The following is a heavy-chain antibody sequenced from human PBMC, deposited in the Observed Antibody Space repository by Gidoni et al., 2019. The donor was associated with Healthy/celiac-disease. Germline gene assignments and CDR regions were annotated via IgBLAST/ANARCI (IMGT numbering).Heavy chain of an antibody. CDR1: GFTFSSYA. CDR2: ISGSGGST. Sequence: EVQLLESGGGLVQPGGSLRLSCAASGFTFSSYAMSWVRQAPGKGLEWVSAISGSGGSTYYADSVKGRFTISRDNSKNTLYLQMNSLRAEDTAVYYCAPRKPDYYDSSGYYSGYWGQGTLVTVSS. D-gene: IGHD3-22*01. CDR3: APRKPDYYDSSGYYSGY. J-gene: IGHJ4*02. V-gene: IGHV3-23*01.